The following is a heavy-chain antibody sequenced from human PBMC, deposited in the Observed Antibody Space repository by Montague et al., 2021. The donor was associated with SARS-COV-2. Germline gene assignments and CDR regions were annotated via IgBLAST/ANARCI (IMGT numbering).Heavy chain of an antibody. Sequence: SETLSLTCNASGASISRSDYYWAWIRQPPGKGLVLIGSIHYIGNTYYSPSLESRVTISVDTSENQFSLKLRSVIDADTAVHYCARLIPAVTVVATDIPFDSGGQGPLVTVPS. CDR1: GASISRSDYY. D-gene: IGHD2-21*02. CDR3: ARLIPAVTVVATDIPFDS. V-gene: IGHV4-39*01. J-gene: IGHJ4*02. CDR2: IHYIGNT.